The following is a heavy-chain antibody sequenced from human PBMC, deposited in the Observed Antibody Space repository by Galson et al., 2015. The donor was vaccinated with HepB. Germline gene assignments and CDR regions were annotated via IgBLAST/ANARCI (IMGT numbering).Heavy chain of an antibody. CDR1: GFTFSSYS. J-gene: IGHJ4*02. CDR3: ARDGDTSSWYYFDY. Sequence: SLRLSCAASGFTFSSYSMNWVRHAPGKGLEWVSSISSGGGYIYSADSVKGRSTISRDNAKNSLYLQMNSLRAEDTAVYFCARDGDTSSWYYFDYWGPGTLVTVSS. D-gene: IGHD6-13*01. CDR2: ISSGGGYI. V-gene: IGHV3-21*01.